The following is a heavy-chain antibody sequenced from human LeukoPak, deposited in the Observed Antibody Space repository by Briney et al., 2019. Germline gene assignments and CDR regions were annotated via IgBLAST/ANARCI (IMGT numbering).Heavy chain of an antibody. D-gene: IGHD3-22*01. CDR1: GGSISSSSYY. V-gene: IGHV4-39*07. CDR2: IYYSGST. J-gene: IGHJ4*02. CDR3: AKSYDSTGYYCQFDY. Sequence: KPSETLSLTCTVSGGSISSSSYYWGWIRQPPGKGLEWIGSIYYSGSTYYNPSLKSRVTISVDTSKNQFSLKLSSVTAADTALYYCAKSYDSTGYYCQFDYWGQGTLVTVSS.